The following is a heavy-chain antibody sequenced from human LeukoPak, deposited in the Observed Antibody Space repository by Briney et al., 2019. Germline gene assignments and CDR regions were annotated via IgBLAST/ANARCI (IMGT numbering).Heavy chain of an antibody. CDR3: AREGYDSSGYYPFMTYYYYYYMDV. J-gene: IGHJ6*03. CDR1: GFTFSSYS. D-gene: IGHD3-22*01. V-gene: IGHV3-48*01. Sequence: GGSLRLSCAASGFTFSSYSMNWVRQAPGKGLEWVSYISSSSSTIYYADSVKGRFTISRDNAKNSLYLQMNSLRAEDTAVYYCAREGYDSSGYYPFMTYYYYYYMDVWGKGTTVTVSS. CDR2: ISSSSSTI.